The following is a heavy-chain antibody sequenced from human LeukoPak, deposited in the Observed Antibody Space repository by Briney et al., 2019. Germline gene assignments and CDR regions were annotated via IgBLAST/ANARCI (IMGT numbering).Heavy chain of an antibody. J-gene: IGHJ6*02. Sequence: TSETLSLTCTVSGDSISSSSYYWGWIRQPPGKGLEWIGIIYYSGSTYYNPSLKSRVTISVDTSKNQFSLKLTSVTAADTAVYYCARKTVAGSSSVGGMDVWGQGTTVTVSS. V-gene: IGHV4-39*01. D-gene: IGHD6-6*01. CDR3: ARKTVAGSSSVGGMDV. CDR2: IYYSGST. CDR1: GDSISSSSYY.